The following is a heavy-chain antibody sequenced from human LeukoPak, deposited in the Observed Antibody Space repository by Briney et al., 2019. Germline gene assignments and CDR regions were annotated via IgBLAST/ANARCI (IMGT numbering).Heavy chain of an antibody. Sequence: GESLKISCKGSGYSFTSYWIGWVRQMPGKGLEWMGIIYPGDSDTRYSPSFQGQVTISADKSISTAYLQWSSLKASDTAMYYCASSYDSSGYYYVLGYWGQGTLVTVSS. J-gene: IGHJ4*02. CDR1: GYSFTSYW. CDR2: IYPGDSDT. V-gene: IGHV5-51*01. CDR3: ASSYDSSGYYYVLGY. D-gene: IGHD3-22*01.